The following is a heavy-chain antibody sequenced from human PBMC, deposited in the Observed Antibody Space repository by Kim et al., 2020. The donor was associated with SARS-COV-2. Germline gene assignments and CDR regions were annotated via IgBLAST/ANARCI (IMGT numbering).Heavy chain of an antibody. D-gene: IGHD3-10*01. J-gene: IGHJ6*02. V-gene: IGHV4-34*01. CDR3: ARVAMVRGVIIGKCMDV. Sequence: RESRVTIAVDTTKSQFSLKLSSVTAADTAVYYCARVAMVRGVIIGKCMDVWGQGTTVTVSS.